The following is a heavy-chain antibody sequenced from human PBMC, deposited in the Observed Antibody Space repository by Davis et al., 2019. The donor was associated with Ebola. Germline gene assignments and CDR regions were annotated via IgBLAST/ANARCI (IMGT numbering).Heavy chain of an antibody. D-gene: IGHD5-12*01. V-gene: IGHV3-53*01. J-gene: IGHJ5*02. CDR3: AKSPEGLRIWFDP. Sequence: GESLKISCAASGFTVSSNYMSWVRQAPGKGLEWVSVIYGGGSTYYADSVKGRFTISRDNSKNTLYLQMNSLRAEDTAVYYCAKSPEGLRIWFDPWGQGTLVTVSS. CDR1: GFTVSSNY. CDR2: IYGGGST.